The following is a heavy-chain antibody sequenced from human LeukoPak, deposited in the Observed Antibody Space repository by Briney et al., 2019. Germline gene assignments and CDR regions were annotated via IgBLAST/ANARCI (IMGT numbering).Heavy chain of an antibody. D-gene: IGHD4-23*01. CDR1: GYSFTGYY. V-gene: IGHV1-2*02. CDR3: ARGDGGHFDY. J-gene: IGHJ4*02. Sequence: ASVKVSCKASGYSFTGYYMHWVRQAPGQGLELVGWINPNRGGTNYAQKFQVRVTMTRDTSISTAYMELSRLRSDDTAVYYCARGDGGHFDYWGQGTLVTVSS. CDR2: INPNRGGT.